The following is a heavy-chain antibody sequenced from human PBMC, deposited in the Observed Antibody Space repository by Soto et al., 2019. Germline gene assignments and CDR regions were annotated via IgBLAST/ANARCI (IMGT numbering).Heavy chain of an antibody. D-gene: IGHD3-3*01. CDR3: ARGGVSTRTFDY. CDR2: IYPSDSDS. Sequence: PVESLTISCEVAGYNFAGYGIAWVLQMPGKGLELMGIIYPSDSDSRYRPSFQGQVTISADKSISSAYLQWSSLRASDTAMYYCARGGVSTRTFDYWGQGTPVTVSS. J-gene: IGHJ4*02. CDR1: GYNFAGYG. V-gene: IGHV5-51*01.